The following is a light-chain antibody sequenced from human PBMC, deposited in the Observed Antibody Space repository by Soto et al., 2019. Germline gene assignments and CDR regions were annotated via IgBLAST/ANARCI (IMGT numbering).Light chain of an antibody. Sequence: DIVLTQSPGTLSLSPGERVILSCRTSQSISSSALAWYQQKPGQAPSLLIYGSSRRATGIPDRFSGSGSGTDFTLTISSLEPEYFAVDFCQQYVTSPYTFGQGTKLEI. CDR2: GSS. CDR3: QQYVTSPYT. J-gene: IGKJ2*01. CDR1: QSISSSA. V-gene: IGKV3-20*01.